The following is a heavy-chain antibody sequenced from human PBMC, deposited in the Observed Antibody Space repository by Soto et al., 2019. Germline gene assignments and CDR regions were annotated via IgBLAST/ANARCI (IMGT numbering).Heavy chain of an antibody. CDR1: GFTFSDYY. J-gene: IGHJ6*02. D-gene: IGHD4-17*01. V-gene: IGHV3-11*01. CDR3: ASPTVTPHYGMDV. Sequence: QVQLVESGGGLVKPGGSLRLSCAASGFTFSDYYMSWIRQAPGKGLEWVSYISSSGSTIYYADSVKGRFTISRDNAKNSRYLQMNSLGAEDTDVYYCASPTVTPHYGMDVWGQGTTVTVSS. CDR2: ISSSGSTI.